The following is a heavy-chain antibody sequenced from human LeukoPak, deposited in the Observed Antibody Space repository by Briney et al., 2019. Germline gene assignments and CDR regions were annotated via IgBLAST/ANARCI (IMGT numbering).Heavy chain of an antibody. Sequence: GGSLRLSCAASGFTFSSYAMSWVRQAPGKGLEWVSAISGSGGSTYYADSVKGRFTISRDNSKNTLYLQMNSLRAEDTAVYYCAKAMTVPAARLICPLYYYYYGMDVWGQGTTVTVSS. CDR2: ISGSGGST. V-gene: IGHV3-23*01. J-gene: IGHJ6*02. CDR3: AKAMTVPAARLICPLYYYYYGMDV. CDR1: GFTFSSYA. D-gene: IGHD2-2*01.